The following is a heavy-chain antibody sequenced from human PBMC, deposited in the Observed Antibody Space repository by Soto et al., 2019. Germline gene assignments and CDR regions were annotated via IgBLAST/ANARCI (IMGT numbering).Heavy chain of an antibody. Sequence: SVKVSCKASGGTFSSYAISWVRQAPGQGLEWMGGIIPIFGTANYAQKFQGRVTITADESTSTAYMELSSLRSEDTAVYYCARDQRKECTNGVCYTEQYYYYYGMDVWGQGTTVTVS. CDR1: GGTFSSYA. CDR2: IIPIFGTA. J-gene: IGHJ6*02. CDR3: ARDQRKECTNGVCYTEQYYYYYGMDV. D-gene: IGHD2-8*01. V-gene: IGHV1-69*13.